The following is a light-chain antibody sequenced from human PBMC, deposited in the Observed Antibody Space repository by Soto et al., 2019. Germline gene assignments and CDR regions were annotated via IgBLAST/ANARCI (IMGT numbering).Light chain of an antibody. J-gene: IGLJ2*01. CDR3: SSYAGSNSYVV. Sequence: QSALTQPPSASASPGQSVTISCTGTSSDIGGYNYVSWYQQHPGKAPKLMIYEVSRRPSGVPDRFSGSTSGNTASLTVSGLQAEDEADYYCSSYAGSNSYVVVGGGTKLTVL. V-gene: IGLV2-8*01. CDR2: EVS. CDR1: SSDIGGYNY.